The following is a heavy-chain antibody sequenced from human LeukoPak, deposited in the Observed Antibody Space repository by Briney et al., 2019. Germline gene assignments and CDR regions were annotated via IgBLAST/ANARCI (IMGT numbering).Heavy chain of an antibody. CDR3: ARGKTSQNIVTRKTYNWFDP. V-gene: IGHV3-21*01. CDR2: ISSSSDYI. D-gene: IGHD2/OR15-2a*01. J-gene: IGHJ5*02. Sequence: NPGGSLRLSCAASGFTFSSYNMNWVRQAPGKGLEWVSSISSSSDYIYYADSVKGRFTISRDNAKNSLYLQTKSLRAEDTAVYYCARGKTSQNIVTRKTYNWFDPWGQGTLVTVSS. CDR1: GFTFSSYN.